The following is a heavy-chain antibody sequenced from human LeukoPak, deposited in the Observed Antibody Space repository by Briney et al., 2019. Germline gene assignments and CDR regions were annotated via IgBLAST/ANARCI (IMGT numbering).Heavy chain of an antibody. CDR2: IKQDGSKK. CDR3: TRVGYIDEGIDY. CDR1: GFPFSSYW. Sequence: PGGSLRLSCVASGFPFSSYWMTWVRQAPGKGLEWLANIKQDGSKKSYADSVKGRFTIPRDNAKNSLYLQMNSLRAEDTAIYYCTRVGYIDEGIDYWGQGTLVTVSS. J-gene: IGHJ4*02. V-gene: IGHV3-7*04. D-gene: IGHD5-24*01.